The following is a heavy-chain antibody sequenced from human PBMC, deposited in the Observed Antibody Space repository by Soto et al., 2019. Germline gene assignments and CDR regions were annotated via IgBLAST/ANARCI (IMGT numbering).Heavy chain of an antibody. D-gene: IGHD3-16*02. CDR2: IVPSLDTT. Sequence: SVKVSCKASGGTFSSSGFSRVRQAPGQGLEWMGMIVPSLDTTNYAQKFQARVTITADEVTSTAYMELRSLRSEDTAVYYCARWPQPRYTADPYAVDVWGQGTRVTVSS. J-gene: IGHJ6*02. CDR1: GGTFSSSG. V-gene: IGHV1-69*11. CDR3: ARWPQPRYTADPYAVDV.